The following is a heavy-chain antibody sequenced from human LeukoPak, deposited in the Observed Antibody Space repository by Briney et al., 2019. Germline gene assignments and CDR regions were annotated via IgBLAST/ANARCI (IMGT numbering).Heavy chain of an antibody. CDR3: AREGQWLAYYYYYGMDV. J-gene: IGHJ6*02. V-gene: IGHV1-18*04. Sequence: ASVKVSCKASGYTFTGYYMHWVRQAPGQGLEWMGWISAYNGNTNYAQKLQGRVTMTTDTSTSTAYMELRSLRSDDTAVYYCAREGQWLAYYYYYGMDVWGQGTTVTVSS. CDR1: GYTFTGYY. CDR2: ISAYNGNT. D-gene: IGHD6-19*01.